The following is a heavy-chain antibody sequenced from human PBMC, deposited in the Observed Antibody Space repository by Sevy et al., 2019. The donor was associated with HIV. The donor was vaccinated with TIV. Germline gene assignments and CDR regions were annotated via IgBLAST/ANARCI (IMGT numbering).Heavy chain of an antibody. D-gene: IGHD1-1*01. Sequence: GGSLRLSCAASGITLSNYGVNWVRQAPGKGLEWVSYISSRSGTIYYADSVKGRFTISRDNAKNTPSLQMNSLRAEDTAVYYCARGGYPRPFDYWGQGTLVTVSS. J-gene: IGHJ4*02. CDR2: ISSRSGTI. CDR3: ARGGYPRPFDY. V-gene: IGHV3-48*01. CDR1: GITLSNYG.